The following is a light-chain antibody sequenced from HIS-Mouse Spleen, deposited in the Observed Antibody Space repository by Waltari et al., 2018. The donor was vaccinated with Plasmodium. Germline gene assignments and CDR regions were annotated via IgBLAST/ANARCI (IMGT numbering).Light chain of an antibody. Sequence: EIVMTQSPATLSASPGERDTRSCRASQSVSSNLAWYQQNPGQAPMLLIYGASTRATGIPARFSGSGSGTEFTLTISSLQSEDFAVYYCQQYNNWSFTFGPGTKVDIK. CDR2: GAS. CDR1: QSVSSN. J-gene: IGKJ3*01. CDR3: QQYNNWSFT. V-gene: IGKV3-15*01.